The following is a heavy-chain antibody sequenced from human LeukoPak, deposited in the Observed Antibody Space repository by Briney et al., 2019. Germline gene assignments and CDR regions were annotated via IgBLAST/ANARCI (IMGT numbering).Heavy chain of an antibody. J-gene: IGHJ5*02. Sequence: ASVKVSCKASGYTFTSYDINWVRQATGQGLEWVGWMNPNSGNTGYAQKFQGRVTMTRNTSISTAYMELSSLRSEDTAVYYCARHPPGGYSYQKGNWFEPWGQGTLVTVTS. V-gene: IGHV1-8*01. CDR3: ARHPPGGYSYQKGNWFEP. D-gene: IGHD5-18*01. CDR1: GYTFTSYD. CDR2: MNPNSGNT.